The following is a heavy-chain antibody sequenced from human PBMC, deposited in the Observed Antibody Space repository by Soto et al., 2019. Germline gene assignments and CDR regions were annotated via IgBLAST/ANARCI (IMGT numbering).Heavy chain of an antibody. CDR1: GFTFSSYA. D-gene: IGHD3-10*01. Sequence: LRLSCAASGFTFSSYAMSWVRQAPGKGLEWVSAISGSGGSTYYADSVKGWFTISRDNSKNTLYLQMNSLRAEDTAVYYCAKAMVRGVRGFDPWGQGTLVTVSS. CDR2: ISGSGGST. CDR3: AKAMVRGVRGFDP. J-gene: IGHJ5*02. V-gene: IGHV3-23*01.